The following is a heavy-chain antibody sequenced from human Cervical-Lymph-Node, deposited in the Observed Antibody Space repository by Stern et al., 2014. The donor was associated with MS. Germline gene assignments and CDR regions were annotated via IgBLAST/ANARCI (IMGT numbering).Heavy chain of an antibody. CDR1: GYTFTRYG. D-gene: IGHD1-1*01. J-gene: IGHJ5*02. CDR2: LSPDNGNT. CDR3: AREGVDDIIDL. Sequence: QVQLVQSGAEVKKPGASVTVSCKAAGYTFTRYGMHWVRQAPGQRLEWMGWLSPDNGNTRYSQKFQGRVTFTRDTSASTAYMQVSSLGSEDTAVYYCAREGVDDIIDLWGQGTLVTVSS. V-gene: IGHV1-3*01.